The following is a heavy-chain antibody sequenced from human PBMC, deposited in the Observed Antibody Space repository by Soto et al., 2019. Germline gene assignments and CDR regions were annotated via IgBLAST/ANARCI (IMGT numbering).Heavy chain of an antibody. J-gene: IGHJ4*02. Sequence: EVQLVESGGGLVQPGGSLRLSCAASGFTFSSYSMNWVRQAPGKGLEWVSYISSSSSTIYYADSVKGRFTISRDNAKNSLYLQMNSLRAEDTAVYYCARDLNDGLFDYWGQGNLVTVSS. V-gene: IGHV3-48*01. CDR2: ISSSSSTI. CDR1: GFTFSSYS. D-gene: IGHD1-1*01. CDR3: ARDLNDGLFDY.